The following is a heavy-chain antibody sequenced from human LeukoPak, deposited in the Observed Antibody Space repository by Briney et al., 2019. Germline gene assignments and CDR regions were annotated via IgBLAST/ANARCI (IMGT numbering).Heavy chain of an antibody. Sequence: GASVKVSCKASGYTFTSYGISWVRQAPGQGLEWMGWISAYNGNTNYAQKLQGRVTMTTDTSTGTAYMELRSLRSDDTALYYCARVGHSSGWRTSDYWGQGTLVTVSS. CDR2: ISAYNGNT. CDR1: GYTFTSYG. CDR3: ARVGHSSGWRTSDY. V-gene: IGHV1-18*01. J-gene: IGHJ4*02. D-gene: IGHD6-19*01.